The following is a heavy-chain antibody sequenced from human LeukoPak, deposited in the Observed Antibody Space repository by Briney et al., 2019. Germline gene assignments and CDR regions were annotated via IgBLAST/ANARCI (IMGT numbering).Heavy chain of an antibody. CDR3: ARYDLLPGSHDAFDI. CDR2: IFHSGST. D-gene: IGHD3-9*01. Sequence: ETLSLTCTVSGGSINNYYWTWIRQPPGKGLEWIGYIFHSGSTHYNPSLMSRVTISLDTSKSHISLKLSSVTAADTAVYYCARYDLLPGSHDAFDIWGQGTMVIVSS. J-gene: IGHJ3*02. CDR1: GGSINNYY. V-gene: IGHV4-59*08.